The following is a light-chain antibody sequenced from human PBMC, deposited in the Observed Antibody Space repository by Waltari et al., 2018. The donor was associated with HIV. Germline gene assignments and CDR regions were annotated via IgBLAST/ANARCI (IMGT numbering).Light chain of an antibody. V-gene: IGLV2-14*01. J-gene: IGLJ2*01. CDR1: SSDAGDYKY. Sequence: QSALTQPASVSGSPGQSITISCTGTSSDAGDYKYVSWYQQYPGKVPKLMIYEVHNRPSGVSNRFAGSKSGNTASLTISGLQAEDEADYYCSSYVGTTTLFGGGTKLTVL. CDR2: EVH. CDR3: SSYVGTTTL.